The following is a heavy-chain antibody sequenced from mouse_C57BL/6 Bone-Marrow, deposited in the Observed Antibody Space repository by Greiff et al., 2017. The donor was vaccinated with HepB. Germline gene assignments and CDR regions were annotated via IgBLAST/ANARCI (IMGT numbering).Heavy chain of an antibody. Sequence: QVQLQQSGTVLARPGASVKLSCKASGYTFTSYWMDWVKQRPGQGLEWIGNIYPSDSETHYNQKFKDKATLTVDKSSSTAYMQLSSLTSEDSAVYYCARGNSTLFAYWGQGTLVTVSA. J-gene: IGHJ3*01. CDR1: GYTFTSYW. D-gene: IGHD2-5*01. CDR3: ARGNSTLFAY. CDR2: IYPSDSET. V-gene: IGHV1-61*01.